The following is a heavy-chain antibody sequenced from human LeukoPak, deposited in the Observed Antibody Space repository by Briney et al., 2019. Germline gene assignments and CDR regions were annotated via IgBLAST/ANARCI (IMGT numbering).Heavy chain of an antibody. D-gene: IGHD3-3*01. CDR2: ISYDGTDK. CDR3: ARDGANYDVDY. J-gene: IGHJ4*02. CDR1: GFSLSNYG. V-gene: IGHV3-33*01. Sequence: PGRPLRLSCAASGFSLSNYGMHWVRQAPGKGLEWVTLISYDGTDKYYADSAKGRFTISRDISKNTLYLQMNSLRAEDTAVYYCARDGANYDVDYWGQGTLVTVS.